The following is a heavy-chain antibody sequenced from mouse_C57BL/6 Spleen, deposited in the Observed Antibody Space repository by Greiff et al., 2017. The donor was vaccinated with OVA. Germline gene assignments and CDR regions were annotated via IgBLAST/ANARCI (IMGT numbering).Heavy chain of an antibody. V-gene: IGHV5-15*01. CDR2: ISNLAYSI. J-gene: IGHJ4*01. CDR3: ARRAIPYAMDY. Sequence: EVQLMESGGGLVQPGGSLKLSCAASGFTFSDYGMAWVRQAPRKGPEWVAFISNLAYSIYYADTVTGRFTISRENAKNTLYLEMSSLRSEDTAMYYCARRAIPYAMDYWGQGTSVTVSS. CDR1: GFTFSDYG.